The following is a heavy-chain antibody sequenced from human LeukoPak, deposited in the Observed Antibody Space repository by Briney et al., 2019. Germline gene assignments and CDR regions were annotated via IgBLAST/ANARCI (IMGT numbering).Heavy chain of an antibody. J-gene: IGHJ6*03. CDR3: AREGIAAAGTEAFAYYYYMDV. D-gene: IGHD6-13*01. CDR1: GFTFSSYW. CDR2: IYTSGST. V-gene: IGHV4-4*07. Sequence: GSLRLSCAASGFTFSSYWMSWIRQPAGKGLEWIGRIYTSGSTNYNPSLKSRVTMSVDTSKNQFSLKLSSVTAADTAVYYCAREGIAAAGTEAFAYYYYMDVWGKGTTVTVSS.